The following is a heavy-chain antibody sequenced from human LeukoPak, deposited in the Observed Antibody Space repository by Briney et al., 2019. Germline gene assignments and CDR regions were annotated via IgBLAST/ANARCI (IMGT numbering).Heavy chain of an antibody. D-gene: IGHD2-15*01. CDR1: GFIFSNFE. Sequence: GGSLGLSCAASGFIFSNFEMNWVRQAPGKGLEWVSYISSSGRTIYYAESMKGRFTMSRDNAKNSLYLQMSSLRAEDTAVYYCAKGPRDPTEFCSGGRCSPTYDVWGQGTLVTVSS. V-gene: IGHV3-48*03. CDR2: ISSSGRTI. CDR3: AKGPRDPTEFCSGGRCSPTYDV. J-gene: IGHJ4*02.